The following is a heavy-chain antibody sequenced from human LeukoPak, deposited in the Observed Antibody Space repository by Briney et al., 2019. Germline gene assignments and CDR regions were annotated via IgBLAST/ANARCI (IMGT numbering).Heavy chain of an antibody. CDR1: GYTFTSYG. CDR2: IYPGDSDT. CDR3: ARLSDLWFGET. D-gene: IGHD3-10*01. Sequence: KVSCKASGYTFTSYGIGWVRQMPGKGLEWMGIIYPGDSDTRYSPSFQGQVTISADKSISTAYLQWSSLKASDTAMYYCARLSDLWFGETWGQGTLVTVSS. J-gene: IGHJ5*02. V-gene: IGHV5-51*01.